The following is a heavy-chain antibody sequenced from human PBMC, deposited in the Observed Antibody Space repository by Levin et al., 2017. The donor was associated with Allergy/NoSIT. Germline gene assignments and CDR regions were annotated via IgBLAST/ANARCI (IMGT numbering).Heavy chain of an antibody. V-gene: IGHV3-7*01. CDR3: ARDYWRSYDY. Sequence: PGGSLRLSCAASGLTFSSSWMGWVRQAPGKGLECVAIIKHDGSEKSYVDSVKGRFTISRDNAKNSLYLQMNGLIAEDTAVYYCARDYWRSYDYWGQGTLVTVAS. CDR1: GLTFSSSW. D-gene: IGHD2-8*02. J-gene: IGHJ4*02. CDR2: IKHDGSEK.